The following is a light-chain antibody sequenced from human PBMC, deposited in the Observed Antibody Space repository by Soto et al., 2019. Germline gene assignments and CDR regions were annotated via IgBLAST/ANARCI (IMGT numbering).Light chain of an antibody. CDR3: QQEGRSPYT. J-gene: IGKJ2*01. V-gene: IGKV3-20*01. CDR1: QIVNNNY. CDR2: GAS. Sequence: EIVLTQSPDTLSLSPGERATLSCRASQIVNNNYLAWYQQKPGQAHRLLIYGASSRPGGIPDKFSGSGSGTDFTFTINRLEPEDFAVYYCQQEGRSPYTFAQGTKLEI.